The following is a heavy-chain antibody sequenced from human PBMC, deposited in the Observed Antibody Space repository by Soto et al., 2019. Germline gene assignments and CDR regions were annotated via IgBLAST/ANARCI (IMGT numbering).Heavy chain of an antibody. V-gene: IGHV4-4*02. J-gene: IGHJ5*02. D-gene: IGHD2-21*02. Sequence: PSETLSLTCAVSGGSISSSNWWSWVRQPPGKGLEWIGEIYHSGSTNYNPSLKSRVTISVDKSKNQFSLKLSSVTAADTAVYYCARDLPPAYCGGDCYINWFDPWGQGTLVTVSS. CDR1: GGSISSSNW. CDR3: ARDLPPAYCGGDCYINWFDP. CDR2: IYHSGST.